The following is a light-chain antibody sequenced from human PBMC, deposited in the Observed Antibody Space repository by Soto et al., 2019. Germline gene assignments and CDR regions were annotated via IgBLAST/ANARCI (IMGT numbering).Light chain of an antibody. Sequence: QSALTQPASVSGSPGQSITISCTGTSSDVGGYNFVSWYQQHPGKAPKLMIYDVSNRPSVVSHRFAGSKSGNTASLTISGLQAADEADYYCGSYASSNTLVFGTGTKLTVL. CDR3: GSYASSNTLV. CDR1: SSDVGGYNF. J-gene: IGLJ1*01. CDR2: DVS. V-gene: IGLV2-14*01.